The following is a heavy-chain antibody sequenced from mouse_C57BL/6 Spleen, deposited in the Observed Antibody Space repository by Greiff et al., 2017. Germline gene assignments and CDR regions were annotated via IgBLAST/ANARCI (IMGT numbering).Heavy chain of an antibody. J-gene: IGHJ2*01. V-gene: IGHV1-69*01. Sequence: QVQLQQPGAELVMPGASVKLSCKASGYTFTSYWMHWVKQRPGQGLEWIGEIDPSDSYTNYNQKFTGKSTLTVDKSSSTAYMQLRSLTSEDSAVYYCAVWDVDYWGQGTTLTVSS. CDR1: GYTFTSYW. D-gene: IGHD4-1*01. CDR2: IDPSDSYT. CDR3: AVWDVDY.